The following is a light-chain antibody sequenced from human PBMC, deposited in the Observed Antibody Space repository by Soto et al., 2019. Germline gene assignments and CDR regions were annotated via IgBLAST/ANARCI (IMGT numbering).Light chain of an antibody. Sequence: EVVLTQSPGTLSLSPGERATPYARTSETIVRTNLAGYQHKPGQAPRLLMYGTSSRDTGIPDRFSGSGSGTDFTLTISSVEPEDSAIYYCQQYSGSPPRTFGQGTKVEIK. CDR1: ETIVRTN. CDR2: GTS. J-gene: IGKJ1*01. CDR3: QQYSGSPPRT. V-gene: IGKV3-20*01.